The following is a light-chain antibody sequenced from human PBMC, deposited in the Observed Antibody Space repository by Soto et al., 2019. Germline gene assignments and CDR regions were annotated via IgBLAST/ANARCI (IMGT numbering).Light chain of an antibody. V-gene: IGKV1-5*01. CDR2: DAS. Sequence: GDRVTITCRASQCIDNWLAWDQHKPGKPPKLLIYDASRLESGVPSRFSGRGSGAEFTLTITGLQPDDFAAYYCQQFDSFFWTFGPGTRVEIK. CDR1: QCIDNW. CDR3: QQFDSFFWT. J-gene: IGKJ1*01.